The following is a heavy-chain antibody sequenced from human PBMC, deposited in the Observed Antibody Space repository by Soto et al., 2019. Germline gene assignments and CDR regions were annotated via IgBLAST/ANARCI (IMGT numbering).Heavy chain of an antibody. V-gene: IGHV1-69*12. Sequence: QVQLVQSGAEVKKPGSSVKVSCKASGGTFSSYAISWVRQAPGQGLEWMGGIIPIFGTANYAQKFQGRVTIPADEXXSXAXXEVRSLRSEDTAVYYCARGDDILSGYYNYYYGLDVWGQGTTVTVSS. CDR1: GGTFSSYA. CDR2: IIPIFGTA. D-gene: IGHD3-9*01. J-gene: IGHJ6*01. CDR3: ARGDDILSGYYNYYYGLDV.